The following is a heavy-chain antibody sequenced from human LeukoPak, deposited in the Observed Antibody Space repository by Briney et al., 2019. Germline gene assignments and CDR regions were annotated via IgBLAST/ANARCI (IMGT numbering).Heavy chain of an antibody. V-gene: IGHV3-64*01. J-gene: IGHJ4*02. CDR1: GFTFSSYA. CDR3: ARYYYDSSGYYHNDY. D-gene: IGHD3-22*01. CDR2: ISSNGGST. Sequence: GGSLRLSCAASGFTFSSYAMHWVRQAPGKGLEYVSAISSNGGSTYYANSVKGRFTISRDNSKNTLYLQMGSLRAEDMAVYYCARYYYDSSGYYHNDYWGQGTLVTVCS.